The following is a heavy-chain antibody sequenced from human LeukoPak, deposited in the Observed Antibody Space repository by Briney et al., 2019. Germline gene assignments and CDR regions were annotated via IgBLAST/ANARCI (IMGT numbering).Heavy chain of an antibody. D-gene: IGHD3-16*02. J-gene: IGHJ6*03. V-gene: IGHV4-34*01. Sequence: SETLSLTCAVYGGSFNAYYWTWVRQTPGKGLEWIGEINHSGNTNYNPSLESRVTISADTSKNQFSLNLGSVTAADTAIYYCARGLRFIQGPGYYYMDVWGKGTTVTVSS. CDR3: ARGLRFIQGPGYYYMDV. CDR2: INHSGNT. CDR1: GGSFNAYY.